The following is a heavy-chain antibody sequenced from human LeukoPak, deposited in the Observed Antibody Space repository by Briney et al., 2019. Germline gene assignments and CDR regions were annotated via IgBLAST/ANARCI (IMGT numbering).Heavy chain of an antibody. V-gene: IGHV4-31*03. CDR1: GGSISSGGYY. D-gene: IGHD4-23*01. CDR3: ARGDYGGNSPFDAFDI. Sequence: PSETLSLTCTVSGGSISSGGYYWSWIRQHPGKGLEWIGYIYYSGSTYYNPSLKSRVTISVDTSKNQFSLKLNSVTAADTAVYYCARGDYGGNSPFDAFDIWGQGTMVTVSS. J-gene: IGHJ3*02. CDR2: IYYSGST.